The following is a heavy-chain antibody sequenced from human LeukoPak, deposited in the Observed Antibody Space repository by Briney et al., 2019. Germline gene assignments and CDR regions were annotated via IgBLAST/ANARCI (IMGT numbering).Heavy chain of an antibody. V-gene: IGHV3-21*01. CDR3: ARGAAGYCSSTSCFLQH. J-gene: IGHJ4*02. D-gene: IGHD2-2*03. CDR1: GFTFSSFA. Sequence: GGSLRLSCAASGFTFSSFAMIWVRQAPGKGLEWVSSISSSSSYIDYADSVKGRFTISRDNAKNSLYLQMNSLRAEDTAVYYCARGAAGYCSSTSCFLQHWGQGTLVTVSS. CDR2: ISSSSSYI.